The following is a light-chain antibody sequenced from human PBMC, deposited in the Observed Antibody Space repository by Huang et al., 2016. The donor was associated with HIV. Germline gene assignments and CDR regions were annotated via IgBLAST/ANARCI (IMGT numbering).Light chain of an antibody. CDR1: QTVLHSSNNKNY. CDR2: WAS. Sequence: DIVLTQSPDSMTVSLGERATINFKSSQTVLHSSNNKNYLAWYQQKPGQPPKLLIYWASTRESGVPDRFIGGGAGTDFTLTISSLQAGDVAVYFCHQFYKTPQTFGQGTKVEIK. V-gene: IGKV4-1*01. CDR3: HQFYKTPQT. J-gene: IGKJ1*01.